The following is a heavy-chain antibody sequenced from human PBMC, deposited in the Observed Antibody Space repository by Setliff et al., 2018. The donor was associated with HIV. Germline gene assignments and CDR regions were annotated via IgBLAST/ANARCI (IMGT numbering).Heavy chain of an antibody. CDR3: ASQGGGYSYANFDY. CDR1: GFTFSSYA. V-gene: IGHV3-23*01. CDR2: ISGSGGST. D-gene: IGHD5-18*01. Sequence: PGGSLRLSCAASGFTFSSYAMSWVRQAPGKGLEWVSAISGSGGSTCYADSVKGRFTISRDNSKNTLYLQMNSLRAEDTAVYYCASQGGGYSYANFDYWGQGTLVTVSS. J-gene: IGHJ4*02.